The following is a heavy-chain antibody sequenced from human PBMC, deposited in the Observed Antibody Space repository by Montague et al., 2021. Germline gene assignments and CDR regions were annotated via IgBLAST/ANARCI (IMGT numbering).Heavy chain of an antibody. J-gene: IGHJ4*02. CDR1: GGSISSINW. D-gene: IGHD2-2*03. CDR3: ARDNGYCNITSCSPLAY. CDR2: ILHTGTT. V-gene: IGHV4-4*02. Sequence: SETLSLTCAVSGGSISSINWWSWVRQPPGKGLEWMGEILHTGTTYYNPSLKSRVIISVDKSKNQFSLKLGSVTAADAAVYYCARDNGYCNITSCSPLAYWGQGTLVTVSS.